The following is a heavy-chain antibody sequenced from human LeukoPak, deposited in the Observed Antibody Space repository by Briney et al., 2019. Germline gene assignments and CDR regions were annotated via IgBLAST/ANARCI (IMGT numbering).Heavy chain of an antibody. CDR2: IRYDGSHT. D-gene: IGHD5-12*01. J-gene: IGHJ4*02. CDR3: AKGHIVATMATDD. CDR1: GFSFTSFG. V-gene: IGHV3-30*02. Sequence: PGGSLRLSCAASGFSFTSFGMHWVRQAPGKGLEWVAFIRYDGSHTYYADSVKGRFTISRDSSRNTLYLQMNSLRAEDTAVYYCAKGHIVATMATDDWGQGTLVTVSS.